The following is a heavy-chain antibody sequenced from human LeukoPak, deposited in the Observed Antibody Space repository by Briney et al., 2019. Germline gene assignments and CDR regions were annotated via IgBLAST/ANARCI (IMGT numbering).Heavy chain of an antibody. CDR3: ARDYYDSSGYYGMDV. CDR1: GGSFSGYY. D-gene: IGHD3-22*01. Sequence: SETLSLTCAVYGGSFSGYYWSWIRQPPGKGLEWIGEINHSGSTNYNPSLKSRVTISVDTSKNQFSLKLSSVTAADTAVYYCARDYYDSSGYYGMDVWGQGTTVTVSS. CDR2: INHSGST. V-gene: IGHV4-34*01. J-gene: IGHJ6*02.